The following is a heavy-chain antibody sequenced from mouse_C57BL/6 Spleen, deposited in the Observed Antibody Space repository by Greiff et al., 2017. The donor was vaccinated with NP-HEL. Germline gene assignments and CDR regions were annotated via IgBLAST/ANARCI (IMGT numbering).Heavy chain of an antibody. CDR3: VYSNYFDY. J-gene: IGHJ2*01. CDR1: GFTFSNYW. D-gene: IGHD2-5*01. CDR2: IRLKSDNYAT. V-gene: IGHV6-3*01. Sequence: EVKLVESGGGLVQPGGSMKLSCVASGFTFSNYWMNWVRQSPEKGLEWVAQIRLKSDNYATHYAESVKGRFTISRDDSKSSVYLQMNNLRAEDTGIYYCVYSNYFDYWGQGTTLTVSS.